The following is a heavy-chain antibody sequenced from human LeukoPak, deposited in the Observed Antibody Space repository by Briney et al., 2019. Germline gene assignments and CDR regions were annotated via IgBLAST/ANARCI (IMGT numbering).Heavy chain of an antibody. D-gene: IGHD3-3*01. Sequence: GGSLRLSCAASGFTFTCCGMHWVRQASGKGLEWVAAISSSDGNSKYYADSVKGRFTISRDNSKNTVYLQMNSLRADDTAVYYCAKWSGNRPLYYFDYWGQGTLVTVSS. CDR1: GFTFTCCG. J-gene: IGHJ4*02. V-gene: IGHV3-30*18. CDR3: AKWSGNRPLYYFDY. CDR2: ISSSDGNSK.